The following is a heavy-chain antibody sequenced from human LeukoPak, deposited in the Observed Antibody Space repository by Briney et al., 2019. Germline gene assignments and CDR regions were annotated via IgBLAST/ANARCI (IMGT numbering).Heavy chain of an antibody. CDR2: FNPEEGET. V-gene: IGHV1-24*01. CDR3: ATDRVRRHDKGFLDWLDP. J-gene: IGHJ5*02. D-gene: IGHD3-3*01. Sequence: ASVKVSCKVSGYTLTELSMHWVRQAPGKGVEWMGGFNPEEGETIYAQKFRGRVTMTEDTSTDTAYMELSSLRSEDTAVYYCATDRVRRHDKGFLDWLDPWGQETLVTVSS. CDR1: GYTLTELS.